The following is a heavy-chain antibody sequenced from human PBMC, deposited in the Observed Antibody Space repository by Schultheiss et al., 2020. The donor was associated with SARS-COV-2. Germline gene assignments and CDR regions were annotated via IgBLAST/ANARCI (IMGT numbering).Heavy chain of an antibody. V-gene: IGHV3-23*01. Sequence: GGSLRLSCAASGFTFSNAWMSWVRQAPGKGLEWVSAISGSGGSTYYADSVKGRFTISRDNAKNSLYLQMNSLRAEDTAVYYCARGSTKKKGAGYGMDVWGQGTTVTVSS. J-gene: IGHJ6*02. CDR1: GFTFSNAW. D-gene: IGHD5/OR15-5a*01. CDR2: ISGSGGST. CDR3: ARGSTKKKGAGYGMDV.